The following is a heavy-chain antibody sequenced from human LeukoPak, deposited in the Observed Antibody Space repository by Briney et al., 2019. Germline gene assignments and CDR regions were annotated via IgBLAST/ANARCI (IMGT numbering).Heavy chain of an antibody. J-gene: IGHJ4*02. CDR2: MNPNSGNT. Sequence: ASVKVSCKASGGTFSSYAINWVRQATGQGLAWMGWMNPNSGNTGYAQKFQGRVTMTRNTSISTAYMELSSLRSEDTAVYYCARVARRGLPDYWGQGTLVTVSS. CDR1: GGTFSSYA. V-gene: IGHV1-8*02. D-gene: IGHD4-17*01. CDR3: ARVARRGLPDY.